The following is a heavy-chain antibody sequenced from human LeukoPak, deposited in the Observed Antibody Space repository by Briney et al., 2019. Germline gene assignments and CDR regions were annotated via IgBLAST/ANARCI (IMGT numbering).Heavy chain of an antibody. Sequence: SVKVSCKASGYIFTSYGISWVRQAPGQGLEWMGGIIPIFGTANYAQKFQGRVTITADESTSTAYMELSSLRSEDTAVYYCARASYYYDSSGYFSARGGDFDYWGQGTLVTVSS. CDR3: ARASYYYDSSGYFSARGGDFDY. CDR1: GYIFTSYG. J-gene: IGHJ4*02. D-gene: IGHD3-22*01. CDR2: IIPIFGTA. V-gene: IGHV1-69*13.